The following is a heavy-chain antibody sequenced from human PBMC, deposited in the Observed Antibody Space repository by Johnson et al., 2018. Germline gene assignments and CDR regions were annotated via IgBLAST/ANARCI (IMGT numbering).Heavy chain of an antibody. CDR3: ASSYYYDSSGYYYGDAFDI. CDR2: IIPIFGTA. CDR1: GGTFTSYA. D-gene: IGHD3-22*01. Sequence: QVQLVQSGAEVKKPGSSVKVSCKASGGTFTSYAFSWVRQAPGQGLEWMGGIIPIFGTANYAQKFQGRVTITADESTSTAYMELSSLRSEDTAVYYCASSYYYDSSGYYYGDAFDIWGQGTMVTVSS. J-gene: IGHJ3*02. V-gene: IGHV1-69*01.